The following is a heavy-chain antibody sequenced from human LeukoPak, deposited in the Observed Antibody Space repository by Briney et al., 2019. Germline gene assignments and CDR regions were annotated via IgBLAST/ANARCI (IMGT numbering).Heavy chain of an antibody. J-gene: IGHJ4*02. CDR1: GFTFSSYA. CDR2: ISYDGSNK. V-gene: IGHV3-30-3*01. D-gene: IGHD7-27*01. CDR3: ARDHHLTDLDY. Sequence: PGGSLRLSCAASGFTFSSYAMHWVRQAPGKGLEWVAVISYDGSNKYYADSVKGRFTISRDNSKNTLYLQMNSLGAEDTAVYYCARDHHLTDLDYWGQGTLVTVSS.